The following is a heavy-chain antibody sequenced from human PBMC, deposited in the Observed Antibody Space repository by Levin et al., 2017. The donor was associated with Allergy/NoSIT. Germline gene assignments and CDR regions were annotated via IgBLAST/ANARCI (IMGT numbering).Heavy chain of an antibody. CDR3: ARGEYCGGDCPNDAFDI. CDR2: TRIKTKGYTT. V-gene: IGHV3-72*01. CDR1: GFPFSDYY. D-gene: IGHD2-21*02. J-gene: IGHJ3*02. Sequence: GGSLRLSCAASGFPFSDYYMDWVRQAPGKGLEWVGRTRIKTKGYTTEYAASVKGRFTISRDDSTNSVYLQMNSLKTEDTAVYYCARGEYCGGDCPNDAFDIWGKGTMITVSS.